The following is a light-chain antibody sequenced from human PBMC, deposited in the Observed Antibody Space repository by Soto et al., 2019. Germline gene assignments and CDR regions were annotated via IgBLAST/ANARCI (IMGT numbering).Light chain of an antibody. V-gene: IGLV1-40*01. CDR2: GNN. CDR3: CSYAGRV. J-gene: IGLJ3*02. CDR1: SSNIGAGYD. Sequence: QSVLTQPPSVSGAPGQRVTISCTGSSSNIGAGYDVHWYQQFPGSAPKLLIYGNNNRPSGVPDRFSGSKSGTSASLAITGLQAEDAADYYCCSYAGRVFGGGTKLTVL.